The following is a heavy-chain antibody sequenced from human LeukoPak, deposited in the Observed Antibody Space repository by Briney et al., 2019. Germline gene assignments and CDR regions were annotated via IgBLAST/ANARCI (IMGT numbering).Heavy chain of an antibody. CDR1: GDSVSSNSGS. V-gene: IGHV6-1*01. CDR3: VSGGDWGFGWYFDG. D-gene: IGHD7-27*01. J-gene: IGHJ2*01. CDR2: IYYRSRWHY. Sequence: SQTLSLLCAISGDSVSSNSGSWSWIRQSPSRGPEWLGRIYYRSRWHYEYAVSVQNRISISPDTTKNQFSLQLNSMSPDDSAVYYCVSGGDWGFGWYFDGRGRGGLVSVSS.